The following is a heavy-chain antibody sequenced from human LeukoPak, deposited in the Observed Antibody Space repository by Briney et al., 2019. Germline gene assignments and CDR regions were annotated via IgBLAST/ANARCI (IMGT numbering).Heavy chain of an antibody. CDR1: GYTLTELS. J-gene: IGHJ4*02. CDR2: FDPEDGET. CDR3: ARDDSSGYYVGY. D-gene: IGHD3-22*01. Sequence: GASVKVSCKVSGYTLTELSMHWVRQAPGKGLEWMGGFDPEDGETIYAQKFQGRVTMTRDTSTSTVYMELSSLRSEDTAVYYCARDDSSGYYVGYWGQGTLVTVSS. V-gene: IGHV1-24*01.